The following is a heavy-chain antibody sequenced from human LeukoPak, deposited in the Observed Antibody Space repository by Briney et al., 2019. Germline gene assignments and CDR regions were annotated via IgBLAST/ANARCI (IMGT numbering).Heavy chain of an antibody. D-gene: IGHD3-10*01. CDR3: ARDSYGSGSYYRIDY. Sequence: PGGSLRLSCAASGFTFSSYAMHWVRQAPGKGLEWVAVISYDGSNKYYADPVKGRFTISRDNSKNTLYLQMNSLRAEDTAVYYCARDSYGSGSYYRIDYWGQGTLVTVSS. J-gene: IGHJ4*02. V-gene: IGHV3-30-3*01. CDR1: GFTFSSYA. CDR2: ISYDGSNK.